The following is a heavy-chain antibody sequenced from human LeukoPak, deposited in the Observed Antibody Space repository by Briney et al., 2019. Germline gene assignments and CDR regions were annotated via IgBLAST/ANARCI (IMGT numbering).Heavy chain of an antibody. J-gene: IGHJ5*02. CDR3: AREGRVGTTWFDP. Sequence: APVKVSCKASGYTFTSYYMHWVRQAPGQGLEWMGIISPSGGSTSYAQKFQGRVTMTRDTSTSTVYMELSSLRSEDTAVYYCAREGRVGTTWFDPWGQGTLVTVSS. V-gene: IGHV1-46*01. CDR1: GYTFTSYY. D-gene: IGHD2-2*01. CDR2: ISPSGGST.